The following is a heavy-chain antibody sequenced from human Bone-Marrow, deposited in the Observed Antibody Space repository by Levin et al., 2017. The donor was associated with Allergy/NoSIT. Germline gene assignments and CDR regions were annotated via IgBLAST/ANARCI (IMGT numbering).Heavy chain of an antibody. CDR3: ARDCSSTSCYTIDAFDI. V-gene: IGHV1-8*01. CDR2: MNPNSGNT. J-gene: IGHJ3*02. CDR1: GYTFTSYD. Sequence: ASVKVSCKASGYTFTSYDINWVRQATGQGLEWMGWMNPNSGNTGYAQKFQGRVTMTRNTSISTAYMELSSLRSEDTAVYYCARDCSSTSCYTIDAFDIWGQGTMVTVSS. D-gene: IGHD2-2*02.